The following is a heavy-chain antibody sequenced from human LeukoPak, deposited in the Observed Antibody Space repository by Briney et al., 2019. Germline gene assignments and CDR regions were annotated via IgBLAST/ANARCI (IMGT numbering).Heavy chain of an antibody. CDR1: GFTFSSYA. V-gene: IGHV3-48*04. D-gene: IGHD3-10*01. J-gene: IGHJ4*02. CDR3: ARDSGRVRDY. CDR2: IRSKAYGGTT. Sequence: GGPLRLSCAASGFTFSSYAMSWVRQAPGKGLEWVGFIRSKAYGGTTEYAASVKGRFTISRDNAKNSLYLQMNSLRAEDTAVYYCARDSGRVRDYWGQGTLVTVSS.